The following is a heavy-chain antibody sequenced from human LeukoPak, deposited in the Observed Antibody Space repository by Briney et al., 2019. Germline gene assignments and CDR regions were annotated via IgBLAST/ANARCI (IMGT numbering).Heavy chain of an antibody. V-gene: IGHV3-23*01. D-gene: IGHD3-22*01. J-gene: IGHJ3*02. CDR1: GFTFSSYA. CDR3: AKDRAHSGYYFDAFDI. CDR2: ISGSGGST. Sequence: GGSLRLSCAASGFTFSSYAMSWVRQAPGKGLEWVSAISGSGGSTYYADSVKGRFTISRDNSKNTLYLQMNSLRAEDTAVYYCAKDRAHSGYYFDAFDIWGQGTMVTVSS.